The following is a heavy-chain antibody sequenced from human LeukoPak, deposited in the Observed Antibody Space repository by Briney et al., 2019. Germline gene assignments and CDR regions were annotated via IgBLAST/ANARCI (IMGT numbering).Heavy chain of an antibody. CDR1: GYTFTSYG. Sequence: ASVKVSCKASGYTFTSYGISWVRQAPGQGLEWMGWVSAYNGNTNYAQKLQGRVTMTTDTSTSAAYMELRSLRSDDTAVYYCAREAPLSWFGDPRAFDIWGQGTMVTVSS. J-gene: IGHJ3*02. CDR2: VSAYNGNT. CDR3: AREAPLSWFGDPRAFDI. D-gene: IGHD3-10*01. V-gene: IGHV1-18*01.